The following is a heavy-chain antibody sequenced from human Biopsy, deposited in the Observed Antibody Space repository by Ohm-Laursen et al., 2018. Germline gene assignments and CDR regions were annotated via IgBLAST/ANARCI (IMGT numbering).Heavy chain of an antibody. V-gene: IGHV4-38-2*02. CDR1: GYIIDSNYY. Sequence: TLSLTCTVSGYIIDSNYYWGWIRQPPGKGLEWIGSILHNRGTFYNPSLQSRITILVDTSKNQFSLKLISVTAADTAVYYCARDYSWDYWGQGILVTVSS. CDR2: ILHNRGT. D-gene: IGHD2-15*01. CDR3: ARDYSWDY. J-gene: IGHJ4*02.